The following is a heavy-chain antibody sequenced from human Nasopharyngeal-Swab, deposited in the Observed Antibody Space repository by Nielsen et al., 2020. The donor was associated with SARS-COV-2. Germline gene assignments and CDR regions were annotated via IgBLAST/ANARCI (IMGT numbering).Heavy chain of an antibody. CDR1: GYSFRTYG. D-gene: IGHD2/OR15-2a*01. CDR3: AKDLRGPYFF. V-gene: IGHV3-23*01. J-gene: IGHJ4*02. CDR2: IVGSGDISGSGGNT. Sequence: GKSLKISCVASGYSFRTYGMSWVRQAPGKGLEWVAAIVGSGDISGSGGNTYYADSVKGRFTISRDNSKNTLSLQMNSLRAEDTAVYYCAKDLRGPYFFWGQGTLVTVSS.